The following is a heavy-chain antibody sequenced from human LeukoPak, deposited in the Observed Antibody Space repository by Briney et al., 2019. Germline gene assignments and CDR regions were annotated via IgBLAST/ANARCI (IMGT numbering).Heavy chain of an antibody. D-gene: IGHD2-2*01. CDR2: ITSRGEST. J-gene: IGHJ6*03. V-gene: IGHV3-23*01. Sequence: PGGSLRLSCAASGFTFSIYAMSWVRQAPGKGLQWVSSITSRGESTWYEDSVKGRFTITRDNSENTLYLQMHSLRAEDTAVYYCARDLADAPPAAILYYYMDVWGKGTTVTVSS. CDR3: ARDLADAPPAAILYYYMDV. CDR1: GFTFSIYA.